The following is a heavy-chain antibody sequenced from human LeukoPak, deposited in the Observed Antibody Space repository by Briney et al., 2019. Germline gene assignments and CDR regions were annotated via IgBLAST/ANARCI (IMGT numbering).Heavy chain of an antibody. V-gene: IGHV4-59*11. Sequence: SETLSLTCTVSGGSISSHYWSWIRQPPGKGLEWIGYIYYSGNTNYNPSLKGRVTISVDTSKNQFSLKLSSVTAADTAVYYCAREGAAGNYFDYWGQGTLVTVSS. CDR1: GGSISSHY. D-gene: IGHD6-13*01. CDR3: AREGAAGNYFDY. CDR2: IYYSGNT. J-gene: IGHJ4*02.